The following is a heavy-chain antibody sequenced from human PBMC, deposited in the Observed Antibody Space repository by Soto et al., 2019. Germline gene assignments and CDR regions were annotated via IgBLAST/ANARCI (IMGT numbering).Heavy chain of an antibody. Sequence: QVQLVQSGAEVKKPGASVKVSCKASGYTFTSYGISWVRQAPGQGHAWMGWISAYNGNTNYAQKLQGRVTMTTDTSTSTAYVGRMIVISDHTAVYYCARDEGDSANYYCYGMDVCGQRTIVAVCS. CDR2: ISAYNGNT. V-gene: IGHV1-18*01. CDR1: GYTFTSYG. D-gene: IGHD1-26*01. CDR3: ARDEGDSANYYCYGMDV. J-gene: IGHJ6*02.